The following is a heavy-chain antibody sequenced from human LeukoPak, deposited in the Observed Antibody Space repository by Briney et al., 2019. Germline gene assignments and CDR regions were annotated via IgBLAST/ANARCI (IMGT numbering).Heavy chain of an antibody. J-gene: IGHJ3*02. D-gene: IGHD1-26*01. CDR1: GGSISSYY. V-gene: IGHV4-59*08. CDR3: ARHSTIVDYAFDI. CDR2: IYYSGST. Sequence: PSETLSLTCTVSGGSISSYYWSWIRQPPGKGLEWIGYIYYSGSTNYNPSLKSRVTISVDTSKNQFSLKLSSVTAADTAVYYCARHSTIVDYAFDIWGQGTMVTVSS.